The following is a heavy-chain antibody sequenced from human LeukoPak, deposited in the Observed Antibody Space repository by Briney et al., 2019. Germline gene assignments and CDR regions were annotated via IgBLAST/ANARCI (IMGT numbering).Heavy chain of an antibody. V-gene: IGHV3-7*01. CDR3: ARFYGDYLDY. Sequence: WWALRLSCAASGFTFSTYWMSWVRQAPGKGLEWVANIKQEGSEKYYVDSVKGRFTISRDNAKNSLYLQMNSLRAEDTAVYYCARFYGDYLDYWGQGTLVTVSS. CDR2: IKQEGSEK. D-gene: IGHD4-17*01. CDR1: GFTFSTYW. J-gene: IGHJ4*02.